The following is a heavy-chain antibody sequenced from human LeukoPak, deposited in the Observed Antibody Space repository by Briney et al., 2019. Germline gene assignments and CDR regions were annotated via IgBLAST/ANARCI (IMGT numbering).Heavy chain of an antibody. CDR1: GFTVRTNY. V-gene: IGHV3-53*01. CDR3: ARAGSADSFDY. D-gene: IGHD6-25*01. J-gene: IGHJ4*02. CDR2: IYTGGTT. Sequence: GESLKISCAVSGFTVRTNYMTWVRQAPGKGLEWVSLIYTGGTTYYADSVRGRFTISRDNSKNTLYLQMNSLRAEDTAVYYCARAGSADSFDYWGQGTLVTVSS.